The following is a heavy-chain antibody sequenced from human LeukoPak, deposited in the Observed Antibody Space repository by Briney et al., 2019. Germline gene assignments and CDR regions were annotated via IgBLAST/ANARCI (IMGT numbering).Heavy chain of an antibody. CDR3: ARFYYHDRSGHYYFDY. D-gene: IGHD3-22*01. Sequence: KPSETLSLTCAVSGGSISSSSHYWSWIRQYPGKGLEWIGHMYYSGSTYYNPSLESRLTISVDTSENQFSLKLTSVTAADTAVYYCARFYYHDRSGHYYFDYWGQGTPVTVSS. CDR2: MYYSGST. V-gene: IGHV4-31*11. CDR1: GGSISSSSHY. J-gene: IGHJ4*02.